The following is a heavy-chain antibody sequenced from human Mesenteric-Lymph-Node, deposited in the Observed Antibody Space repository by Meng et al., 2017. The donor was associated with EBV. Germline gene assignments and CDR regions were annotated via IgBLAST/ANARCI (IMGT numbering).Heavy chain of an antibody. CDR2: IYSGGST. CDR1: GGSINSNYYY. Sequence: QMAEAGPGRVNASETLSLTCSVSGGSINSNYYYWGWIRQPPGKGLEWIGGIYSGGSTYFNPSLKSRVTILKDTSKNQLSLRLSSVTAADTAVYHCARVAYDSSGYYSGWFDPWGQGTLVTVSS. CDR3: ARVAYDSSGYYSGWFDP. D-gene: IGHD3-22*01. V-gene: IGHV4-39*07. J-gene: IGHJ5*02.